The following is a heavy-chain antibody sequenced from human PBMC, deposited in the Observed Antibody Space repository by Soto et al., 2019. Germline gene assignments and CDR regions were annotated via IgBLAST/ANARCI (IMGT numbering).Heavy chain of an antibody. J-gene: IGHJ3*02. V-gene: IGHV1-45*02. D-gene: IGHD1-26*01. CDR2: ITPFNGNT. CDR3: ARTVHSGSSAFDI. Sequence: PGQALEWMGWITPFNGNTNYAQKFQDRVTITRDRSMSTAYMELSSLRSEDTAMYYCARTVHSGSSAFDIWGQGTMVTVSS.